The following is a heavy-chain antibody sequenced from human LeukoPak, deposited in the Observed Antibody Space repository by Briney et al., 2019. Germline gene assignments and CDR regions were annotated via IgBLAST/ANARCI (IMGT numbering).Heavy chain of an antibody. CDR2: INTDNGGT. CDR3: ATQDSSWSGVDY. D-gene: IGHD6-13*01. J-gene: IGHJ4*02. Sequence: GASVRVSCKASGYIFNTYGINWVRQVPGQGLEWMGWINTDNGGTNYAQKFQGRVTMTRDTSISTAYMELSRLRSDDTAVYYCATQDSSWSGVDYWGQGTLVTVSS. V-gene: IGHV1-2*02. CDR1: GYIFNTYG.